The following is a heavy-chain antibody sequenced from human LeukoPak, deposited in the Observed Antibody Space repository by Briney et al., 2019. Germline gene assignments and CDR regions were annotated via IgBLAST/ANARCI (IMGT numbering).Heavy chain of an antibody. D-gene: IGHD2-2*01. Sequence: ASVKVSCKASGYTFTGYYMHWVRQAPGQGLEWMGWINPNSGGTTYAQTFQGRVTMTRDTSISTAYMEVSRLRSDDTAVYYCARDVDELGYCSSTSCRRLYYFDYWGHGTLVTVSS. CDR2: INPNSGGT. J-gene: IGHJ4*01. CDR3: ARDVDELGYCSSTSCRRLYYFDY. CDR1: GYTFTGYY. V-gene: IGHV1-2*02.